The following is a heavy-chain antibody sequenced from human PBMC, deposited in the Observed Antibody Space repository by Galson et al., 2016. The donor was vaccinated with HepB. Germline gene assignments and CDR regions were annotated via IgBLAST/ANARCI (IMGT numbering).Heavy chain of an antibody. CDR1: GFSHSTSGMC. D-gene: IGHD3-16*01. J-gene: IGHJ6*02. V-gene: IGHV2-70*01. CDR3: ASIEGRMGLGEAYFYSGMDV. Sequence: PALVKPTQTLTLTCTFSGFSHSTSGMCVSWIRQPPGKDLEWLALFDWDDAKNYSTSLKSMLIISKDTSENQAVLTMSNMDPMYTATYYCASIEGRMGLGEAYFYSGMDVWGQGTTVTVSS. CDR2: FDWDDAK.